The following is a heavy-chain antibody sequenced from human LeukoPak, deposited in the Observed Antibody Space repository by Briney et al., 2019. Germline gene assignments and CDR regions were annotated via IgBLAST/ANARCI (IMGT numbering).Heavy chain of an antibody. V-gene: IGHV1-58*02. D-gene: IGHD6-13*01. CDR1: GFTFTSSA. J-gene: IGHJ6*02. CDR2: IVVGSGNT. CDR3: ARGSIAAAGNYYYYGMDV. Sequence: GTSVKVSCKASGFTFTSSAMQWVRQARGQRLEWIGWIVVGSGNTNYAQKFQGRVTMTRNTSISTAYMELSSLRSEDTAVYYCARGSIAAAGNYYYYGMDVWGQGTTVTVSS.